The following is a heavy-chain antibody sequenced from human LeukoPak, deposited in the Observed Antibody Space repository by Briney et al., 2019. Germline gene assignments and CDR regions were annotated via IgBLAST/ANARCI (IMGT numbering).Heavy chain of an antibody. V-gene: IGHV3-7*01. D-gene: IGHD4-17*01. J-gene: IGHJ6*02. CDR3: ARGGRTTWHGMDV. CDR2: IKPDGSEK. CDR1: GFIFSTYW. Sequence: GGSLRLSCATSGFIFSTYWMTWVRQAPGKGLEWVANIKPDGSEKYYVDSVKGRFTTSRDNAKNSLYLQMNSLRAEDTAVYYCARGGRTTWHGMDVWGQGTTVTVSS.